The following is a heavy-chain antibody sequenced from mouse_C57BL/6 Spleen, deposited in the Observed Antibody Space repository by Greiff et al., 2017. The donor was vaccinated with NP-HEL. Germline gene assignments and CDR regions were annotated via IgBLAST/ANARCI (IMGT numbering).Heavy chain of an antibody. J-gene: IGHJ3*01. CDR2: IYPGDGDT. D-gene: IGHD1-1*02. CDR1: GYAFSSSW. Sequence: VKLMESGPELVKPGASVKISCKASGYAFSSSWMNWVKQRPGKGLEWIGRIYPGDGDTNYNGKFKGKATLTADKSSSTAYMQLSSLTSEDSAVYFCARNYGDFAYWGQGTLVTVSA. V-gene: IGHV1-82*01. CDR3: ARNYGDFAY.